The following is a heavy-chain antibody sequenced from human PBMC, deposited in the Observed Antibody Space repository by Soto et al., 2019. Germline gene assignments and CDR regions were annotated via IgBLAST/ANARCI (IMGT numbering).Heavy chain of an antibody. V-gene: IGHV3-21*01. CDR1: GVTFSSYS. D-gene: IGHD3-3*01. CDR3: ARGGENYYYYGMDV. J-gene: IGHJ6*02. Sequence: AGSLRLTCAASGVTFSSYSMNWVRQAPGKGLEWVSYISSSSSYIYYADSVKGRFTISRDNAKNSLYLQMNSLRAEDTAVYYCARGGENYYYYGMDVWGQGTTVTVSS. CDR2: ISSSSSYI.